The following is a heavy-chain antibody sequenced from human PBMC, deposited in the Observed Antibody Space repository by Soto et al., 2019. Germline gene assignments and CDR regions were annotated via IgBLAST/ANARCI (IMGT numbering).Heavy chain of an antibody. J-gene: IGHJ4*02. V-gene: IGHV1-2*02. D-gene: IGHD6-13*01. CDR1: GYTFTGYY. CDR3: ARGQYSRSWHSTYYFEY. CDR2: INPDSGGT. Sequence: ASVKVSCKASGYTFTGYYIHWVRQAPGQGLEWMGWINPDSGGTNYAQKFQGRVTMTRDTSISTAYMELSRLRSDDTAVYYCARGQYSRSWHSTYYFEYWGQGALVTVSS.